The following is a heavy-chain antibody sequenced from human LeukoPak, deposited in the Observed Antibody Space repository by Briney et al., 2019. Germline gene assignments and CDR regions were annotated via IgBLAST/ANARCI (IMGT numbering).Heavy chain of an antibody. CDR1: GFTFSSYA. J-gene: IGHJ4*02. CDR2: IYSGDKT. V-gene: IGHV3-53*01. Sequence: GGPLRLSCAVSGFTFSSYAMTWVRQAPGKGLEWVSLIYSGDKTYYADSVKGRFTISTDNSKNTLYLQMNSLRAEDTAVYYCARGKTVAYYFDDWGQGILVTVSS. D-gene: IGHD4-23*01. CDR3: ARGKTVAYYFDD.